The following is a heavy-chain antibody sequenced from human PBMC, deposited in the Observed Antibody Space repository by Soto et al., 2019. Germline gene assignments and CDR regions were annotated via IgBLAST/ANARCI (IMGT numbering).Heavy chain of an antibody. CDR3: AKGWDVKYFDE. Sequence: HVQLRESGPGLVKPSETLSLSCSVSGASLLSSYWSWVRQPAGKGLEWIGHIFSSGRTTYNPSFKSRLTMSIDPSRDLFSLNLSSVTAADTAVYYCAKGWDVKYFDEWGQGTLVTVS. CDR2: IFSSGRT. D-gene: IGHD6-19*01. J-gene: IGHJ4*02. V-gene: IGHV4-4*07. CDR1: GASLLSSY.